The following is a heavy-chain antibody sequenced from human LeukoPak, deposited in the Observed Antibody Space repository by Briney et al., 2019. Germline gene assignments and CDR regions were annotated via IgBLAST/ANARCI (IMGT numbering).Heavy chain of an antibody. CDR3: ARGAVLRYFDPYGMDV. V-gene: IGHV3-74*01. D-gene: IGHD3-9*01. CDR1: GFTFSSYW. J-gene: IGHJ6*04. Sequence: GGSLRLSCAASGFTFSSYWMHWVRQAPGKGLVWVSRINSDGSSTGYADSVKGRFTISRDNAKNTLYLQMNSLRAEDTAVYYCARGAVLRYFDPYGMDVWGKGTTVTVSS. CDR2: INSDGSST.